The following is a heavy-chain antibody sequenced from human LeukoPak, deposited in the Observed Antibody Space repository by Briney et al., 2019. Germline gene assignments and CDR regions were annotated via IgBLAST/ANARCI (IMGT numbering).Heavy chain of an antibody. CDR2: IYSGGST. V-gene: IGHV3-53*01. CDR3: ARVRIAAAGTLDY. D-gene: IGHD6-13*01. J-gene: IGHJ4*02. Sequence: GGSLRLSCAASGFTVSSNYMSWVRQAPGKGLEWVSVIYSGGSTYYADSVKGRFTISRDNSKNTLYLQINSLRAEEPAVYYCARVRIAAAGTLDYWGQGPLVTVSS. CDR1: GFTVSSNY.